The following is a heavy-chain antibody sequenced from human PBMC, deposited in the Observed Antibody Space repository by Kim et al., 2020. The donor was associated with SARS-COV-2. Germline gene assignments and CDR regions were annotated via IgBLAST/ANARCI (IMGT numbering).Heavy chain of an antibody. Sequence: GGSLRLSCAASGFTFSSYAMHWVSQAPGKGLEWVAVISYDGSNKYYADSVKGRFTISRDNSKNTLYLQMNSLRAEDTAVYYCARDWGSGYESYKQKYYYYGMDVWGQGTTVTVSS. CDR2: ISYDGSNK. J-gene: IGHJ6*02. V-gene: IGHV3-30*04. D-gene: IGHD5-12*01. CDR1: GFTFSSYA. CDR3: ARDWGSGYESYKQKYYYYGMDV.